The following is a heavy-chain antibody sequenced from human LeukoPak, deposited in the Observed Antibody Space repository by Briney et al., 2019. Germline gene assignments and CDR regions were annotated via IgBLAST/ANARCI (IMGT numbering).Heavy chain of an antibody. D-gene: IGHD3/OR15-3a*01. J-gene: IGHJ4*02. Sequence: SETLSLTCTVSGVSISSSNSYWSWIRRPPGKGLEWIGSIYYSGNTYYNASLKSQVSISIDTSKNQFSLRLTSVTAADTAVYYCARQTGSGLFILPGGQGTLVTVSS. CDR1: GVSISSSNSY. CDR2: IYYSGNT. V-gene: IGHV4-39*01. CDR3: ARQTGSGLFILP.